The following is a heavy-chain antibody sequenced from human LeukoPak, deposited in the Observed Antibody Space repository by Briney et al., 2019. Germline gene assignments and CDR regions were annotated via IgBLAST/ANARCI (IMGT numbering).Heavy chain of an antibody. Sequence: TSETLSLTCTVSGGSISSSSYYWGWIRQPPGKGLEWIGSIYYSGSTYYNPSLKSRVTISVDTSKNQFSLKVSSVTAADTAMYYCARVSTVYYYYYMDVWGKGTTVTVSS. CDR1: GGSISSSSYY. J-gene: IGHJ6*03. CDR3: ARVSTVYYYYYMDV. V-gene: IGHV4-39*07. D-gene: IGHD4-17*01. CDR2: IYYSGST.